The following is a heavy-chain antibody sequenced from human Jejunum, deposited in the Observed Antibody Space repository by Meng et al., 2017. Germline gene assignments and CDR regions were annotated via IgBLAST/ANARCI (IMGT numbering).Heavy chain of an antibody. V-gene: IGHV1-2*06. J-gene: IGHJ4*02. CDR1: GYTFTDYY. Sequence: QVQLVQFAAEVKAPGASVKVSCKASGYTFTDYYLYWVRQAPGQGLEWMGRINTRTGGTIYTQKFYGRVTMTRDTSISTAYMELSRLRSDVTAVYYCARELISYAFDYWGQGSLVTVSS. D-gene: IGHD1-26*01. CDR2: INTRTGGT. CDR3: ARELISYAFDY.